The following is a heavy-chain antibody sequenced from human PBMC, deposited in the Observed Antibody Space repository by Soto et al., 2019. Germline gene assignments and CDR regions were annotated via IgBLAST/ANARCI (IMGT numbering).Heavy chain of an antibody. D-gene: IGHD4-17*01. CDR3: AREAVRDAANHYYMDV. CDR1: GFTVSSNY. Sequence: EVQLVESGGGLVQPGGSLRLSCAASGFTVSSNYMSWVRQAPGKGLEWVSIIYSGGSTYYADSVMGRFTISRDNSKNTLYLQMNNLRAQDTAVYYCAREAVRDAANHYYMDVWGKGTTVTVSS. V-gene: IGHV3-66*01. CDR2: IYSGGST. J-gene: IGHJ6*03.